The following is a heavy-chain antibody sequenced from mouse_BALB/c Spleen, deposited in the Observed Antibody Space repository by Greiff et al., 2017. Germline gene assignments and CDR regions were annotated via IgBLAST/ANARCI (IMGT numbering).Heavy chain of an antibody. Sequence: DVMLVESGGDLVKPGGSLKLSCAASGFTFSSYGMSWVRQTPDKRLEWVATISSGGSYTYYPDSVKGRFTISRDNAKNTLYLQMSSLKSEDTAMYYCARDLDGYWYFDVWGAGTTVTVSS. V-gene: IGHV5-6*02. J-gene: IGHJ1*01. CDR3: ARDLDGYWYFDV. CDR1: GFTFSSYG. CDR2: ISSGGSYT.